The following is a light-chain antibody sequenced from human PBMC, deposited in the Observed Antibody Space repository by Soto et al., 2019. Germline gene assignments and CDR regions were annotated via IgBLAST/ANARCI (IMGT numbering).Light chain of an antibody. CDR1: SSDVDSYNR. J-gene: IGLJ1*01. Sequence: QSALTQPPSVSGSPGQSVTISCTGTSSDVDSYNRVSWYQQPPGSAPKLMIYEVSNRPSGVPDRFSGSKSGNTASLTISGLQAEDEADYYCCSYTISSTYVFGTGTKLTVL. CDR2: EVS. CDR3: CSYTISSTYV. V-gene: IGLV2-18*02.